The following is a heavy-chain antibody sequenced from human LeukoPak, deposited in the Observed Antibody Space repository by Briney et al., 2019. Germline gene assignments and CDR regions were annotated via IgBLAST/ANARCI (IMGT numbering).Heavy chain of an antibody. D-gene: IGHD3-22*01. CDR1: GDSISSSSYY. CDR3: ARLLRYDSSGYYSYWYFDL. CDR2: IYYSGST. Sequence: RPSETLSLTCTVSGDSISSSSYYWGWIRQPPGKGLEWIGYIYYSGSTNYNPSLKSPVTISVDTSKNQFSLKLSSVTAADTAVYYCARLLRYDSSGYYSYWYFDLWGRGTLVTVSS. V-gene: IGHV4-61*05. J-gene: IGHJ2*01.